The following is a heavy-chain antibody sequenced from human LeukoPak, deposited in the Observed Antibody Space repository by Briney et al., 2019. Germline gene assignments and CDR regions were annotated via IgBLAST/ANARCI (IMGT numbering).Heavy chain of an antibody. J-gene: IGHJ4*02. V-gene: IGHV4-4*02. CDR2: IYHSGST. D-gene: IGHD6-13*01. CDR1: GGSISSSNW. CDR3: ARDPMGIAAADY. Sequence: SETLSFTCAVSGGSISSSNWWSWVRQPPGKGLEWIGEIYHSGSTNYNPSLKSRVTISVDKSKNQFSLKLSSVTAADTAVYYCARDPMGIAAADYWGQGTLVTVSS.